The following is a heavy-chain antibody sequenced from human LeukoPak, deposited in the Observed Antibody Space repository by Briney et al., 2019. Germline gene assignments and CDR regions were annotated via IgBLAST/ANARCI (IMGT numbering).Heavy chain of an antibody. Sequence: PGGSLRLSCAASGFTFSRYWMHWVRQAPGKGLVWVSSISSSSGYIYYADSVKGRFTISRDNAKNSLYLQMSSLRAEDTAVYYCARVIAGIAVAGYHTYYMDVWGKGTTVTVSS. V-gene: IGHV3-21*01. CDR3: ARVIAGIAVAGYHTYYMDV. D-gene: IGHD6-19*01. CDR2: ISSSSGYI. J-gene: IGHJ6*03. CDR1: GFTFSRYW.